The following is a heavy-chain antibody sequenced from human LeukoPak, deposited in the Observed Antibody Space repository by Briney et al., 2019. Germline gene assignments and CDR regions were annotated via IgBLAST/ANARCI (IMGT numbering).Heavy chain of an antibody. CDR3: AREGGTYFLNWFDP. CDR2: ISYDGCNK. Sequence: GGSLRLSCAASGFTFSSYAMHWVRQAPGKGLEWVAVISYDGCNKYYADSVKGRFTISRDNSKNTLYLQMNSLRAEDTAVYYCAREGGTYFLNWFDPWGQGTLVTVSS. V-gene: IGHV3-30*14. J-gene: IGHJ5*02. D-gene: IGHD1-26*01. CDR1: GFTFSSYA.